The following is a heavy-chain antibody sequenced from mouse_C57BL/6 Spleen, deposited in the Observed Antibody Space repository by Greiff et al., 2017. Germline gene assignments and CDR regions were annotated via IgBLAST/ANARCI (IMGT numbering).Heavy chain of an antibody. CDR3: ARPIWDGAAWFAY. D-gene: IGHD4-1*01. V-gene: IGHV5-6*01. J-gene: IGHJ3*01. CDR2: ISSGGSYT. CDR1: GFTFSSYG. Sequence: EVQGVESGGDLVKPGGSLKLSCAASGFTFSSYGMSWVRQTPDKRLEWVATISSGGSYTYYPDSVKGRFTISRDNAKNTLYLQMSSLKSEDTAMYYCARPIWDGAAWFAYWGQGTLVTVSA.